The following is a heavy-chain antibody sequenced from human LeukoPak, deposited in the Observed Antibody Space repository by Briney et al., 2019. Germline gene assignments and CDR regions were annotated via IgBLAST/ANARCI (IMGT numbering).Heavy chain of an antibody. CDR1: GASVSSASY. CDR3: ASSGYCSGGSCYPTGDYYYYGMDV. CDR2: IYNGVNT. D-gene: IGHD2-15*01. J-gene: IGHJ6*02. V-gene: IGHV4-61*01. Sequence: SETLSLTCTVSGASVSSASYWTWIRQPPGKGVEWIAHIYNGVNTNYNPSLKSRVTISVDTSKNQFSLKLSSVTAADTAVYYCASSGYCSGGSCYPTGDYYYYGMDVWGQGTTVTVSS.